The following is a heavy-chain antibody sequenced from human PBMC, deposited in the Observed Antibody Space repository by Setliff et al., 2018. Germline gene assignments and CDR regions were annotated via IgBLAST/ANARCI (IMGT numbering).Heavy chain of an antibody. Sequence: SETLSLTCSVSGASISSYYWSWIRQPPGKGLEWIGYIYTSGITKYNPSLKSRVTISIDTSKSQFSLNLSSVTAADTAVYYCARIAYGSGSYYFDYWGQGTLVTVSS. CDR2: IYTSGIT. CDR1: GASISSYY. J-gene: IGHJ4*02. D-gene: IGHD3-10*01. CDR3: ARIAYGSGSYYFDY. V-gene: IGHV4-4*08.